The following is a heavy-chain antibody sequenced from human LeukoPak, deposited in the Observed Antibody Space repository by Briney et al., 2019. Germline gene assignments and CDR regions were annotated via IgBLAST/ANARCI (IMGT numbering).Heavy chain of an antibody. CDR2: IYYSGST. J-gene: IGHJ3*02. D-gene: IGHD4-17*01. CDR1: GGSISSYY. Sequence: SETLSLTCTVSGGSISSYYWSWIRQSPGKGLEWIGYIYYSGSTNYNPSLKSRVIISVDTSKNQFSLKLSSVTAADTAVYYCARQTTVTTVFDAFDIWGQGTMVTVSS. CDR3: ARQTTVTTVFDAFDI. V-gene: IGHV4-59*01.